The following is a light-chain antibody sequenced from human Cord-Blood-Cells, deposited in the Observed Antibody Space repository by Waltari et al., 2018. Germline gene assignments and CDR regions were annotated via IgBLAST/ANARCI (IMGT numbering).Light chain of an antibody. CDR1: AFPKQY. Sequence: SYELTQPPSVSVSPGQTARITCSGDAFPKQYAYWYQQKPGQATELVIYKDRERPSGIPERFSGSSSVTTVTLTSSGVRAEGEADYYCQSADSSGTYPVFGTGTKVTVL. J-gene: IGLJ1*01. CDR3: QSADSSGTYPV. CDR2: KDR. V-gene: IGLV3-25*02.